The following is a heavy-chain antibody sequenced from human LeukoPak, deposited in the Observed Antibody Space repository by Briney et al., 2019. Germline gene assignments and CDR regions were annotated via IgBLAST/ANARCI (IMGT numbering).Heavy chain of an antibody. CDR1: GFTVSSNY. J-gene: IGHJ4*02. CDR2: IYSGGST. Sequence: GRSLRLSCAASGFTVSSNYMSWVRQAPGKGLEWVSVIYSGGSTYYADSVKGRFTISRDNSKNTLYLQMNSLRAEDTAVYYCARDRTGYSSGWFPGYWGQGTLVTVSS. D-gene: IGHD6-19*01. V-gene: IGHV3-53*05. CDR3: ARDRTGYSSGWFPGY.